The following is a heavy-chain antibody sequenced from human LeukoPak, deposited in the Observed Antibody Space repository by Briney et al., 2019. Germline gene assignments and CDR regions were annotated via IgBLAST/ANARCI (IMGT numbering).Heavy chain of an antibody. CDR2: ISGGTATNT. J-gene: IGHJ4*02. CDR1: GFIFSTYA. CDR3: ARVRSELYTSPSFDY. V-gene: IGHV3-21*01. Sequence: KAGGSLRLSCEASGFIFSTYAMTWVRQAPGKGLEWVAAISGGTATNTYYADSVKGRFTVSRDNAENSLSLQMNSLRAEDTAVYYCARVRSELYTSPSFDYWGQGHLVTVLS. D-gene: IGHD1-7*01.